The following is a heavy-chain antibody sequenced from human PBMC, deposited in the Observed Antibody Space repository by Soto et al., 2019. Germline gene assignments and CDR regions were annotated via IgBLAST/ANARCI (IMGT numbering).Heavy chain of an antibody. Sequence: QVQLVESGGGVVQPGRSLRLSCAASGFTFSSYAMHWVRQAPGKGLEWVAVISYDGSNKYYADSVKGRFTISRDNSKNTLYLQMNSLRAEDTAVYYCASVLRYFDWLLPHYYYGMDVWGQGTTVTVSS. CDR1: GFTFSSYA. CDR3: ASVLRYFDWLLPHYYYGMDV. CDR2: ISYDGSNK. D-gene: IGHD3-9*01. V-gene: IGHV3-30-3*01. J-gene: IGHJ6*02.